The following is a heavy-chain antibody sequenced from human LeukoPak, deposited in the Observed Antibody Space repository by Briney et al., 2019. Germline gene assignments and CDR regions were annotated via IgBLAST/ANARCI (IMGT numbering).Heavy chain of an antibody. CDR3: ARGVYYGSGSYSDF. D-gene: IGHD3-10*01. Sequence: ASMKVSCKASGYTFIGYYMHWVRQAPGQGLEWMGWISPNSGDTNYSQKFQDRVTITRDTSITTTYMELSRLRSDDTAVYYCARGVYYGSGSYSDFWGREPWSPSPQ. J-gene: IGHJ4*02. V-gene: IGHV1-2*02. CDR1: GYTFIGYY. CDR2: ISPNSGDT.